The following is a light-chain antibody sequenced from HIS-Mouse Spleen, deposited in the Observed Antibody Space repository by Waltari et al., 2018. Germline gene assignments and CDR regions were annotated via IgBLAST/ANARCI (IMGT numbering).Light chain of an antibody. J-gene: IGLJ2*01. V-gene: IGLV2-11*01. CDR1: SSDVGGDNS. CDR2: DVS. CDR3: CSYAGSYTFVV. Sequence: QSALTQPRSVSGSPGQSVTISCTGTSSDVGGDNSASWDQQHPGKAPKLMIYDVSKRPSGVPDCFYGSKSGNTASLTISGLQAEDESDYYCCSYAGSYTFVVFGGGTKLTVL.